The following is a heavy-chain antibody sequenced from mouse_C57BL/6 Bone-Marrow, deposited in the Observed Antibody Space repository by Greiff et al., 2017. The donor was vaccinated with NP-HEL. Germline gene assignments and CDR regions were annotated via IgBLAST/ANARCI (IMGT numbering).Heavy chain of an antibody. CDR2: IDPSDSYT. V-gene: IGHV1-59*01. D-gene: IGHD3-3*01. J-gene: IGHJ4*01. Sequence: QVQLQQPGAELVRPGTSVKLSCKASGYTFTSYWMHWVKQRPGQGLEWIGVIDPSDSYTNYNQKFKGKATLTVDTSSSTAYMQLSSLTSEDSAVYYCARVGTWAMDYWGQGTSVTVFS. CDR1: GYTFTSYW. CDR3: ARVGTWAMDY.